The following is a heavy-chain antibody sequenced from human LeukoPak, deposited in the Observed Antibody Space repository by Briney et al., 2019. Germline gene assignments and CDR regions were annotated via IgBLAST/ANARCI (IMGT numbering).Heavy chain of an antibody. CDR2: IFNSGTR. D-gene: IGHD6-19*01. J-gene: IGHJ1*01. Sequence: PSETLSLTCTVSGGPFSSYYWNWIRQPPGKGLEWIGSIFNSGTRYYNPSLKSRVTISVDSSKNQFSLKLSSVTVADTAVYYCARDSNGWIYAEYFQHWGQGTLVTVSS. CDR3: ARDSNGWIYAEYFQH. CDR1: GGPFSSYY. V-gene: IGHV4-39*07.